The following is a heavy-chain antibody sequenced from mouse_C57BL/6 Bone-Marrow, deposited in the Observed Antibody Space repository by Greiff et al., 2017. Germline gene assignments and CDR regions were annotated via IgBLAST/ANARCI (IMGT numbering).Heavy chain of an antibody. D-gene: IGHD1-1*01. CDR1: GFNIKDDY. CDR2: IDPENGDT. J-gene: IGHJ2*01. V-gene: IGHV14-4*01. CDR3: TTTTVVATDY. Sequence: VQLQQSGAELVRPGASVKLSCTASGFNIKDDYMHWVKQRPEQGLEWIGWIDPENGDTEYASKFQGKATITADTSSNTAYLQLSSLTSEDTAVYCCTTTTVVATDYWGQGTTLTVSS.